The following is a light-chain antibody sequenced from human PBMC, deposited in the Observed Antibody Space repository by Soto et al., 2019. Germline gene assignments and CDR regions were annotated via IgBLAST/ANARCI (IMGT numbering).Light chain of an antibody. CDR2: DVS. V-gene: IGLV2-11*01. CDR3: CSYAGSYTIYV. J-gene: IGLJ1*01. CDR1: SSDVESYNL. Sequence: QSVLTQPASGSGSPGQSITISCPGTSSDVESYNLVSWYQQHPGKAPKVMIYDVSKRPSGVPDRFSGSKSGNTASLTLSGLQAEDEADYYCCSYAGSYTIYVFGTGTKVTVL.